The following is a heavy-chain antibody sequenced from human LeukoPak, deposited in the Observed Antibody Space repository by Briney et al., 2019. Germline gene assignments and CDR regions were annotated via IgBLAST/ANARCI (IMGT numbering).Heavy chain of an antibody. CDR3: ARTLWFRAGPPDY. CDR2: IFYSGST. CDR1: SGSISTSNYY. J-gene: IGHJ4*02. V-gene: IGHV4-39*07. Sequence: SETLSLTCTVSSGSISTSNYYWGWVRQPPGKALEWIGNIFYSGSTYYSPSLKSRVTISVDKSKNQFSLKLSSVTAADTAVYYCARTLWFRAGPPDYWGQGTLVTVSS. D-gene: IGHD3-10*01.